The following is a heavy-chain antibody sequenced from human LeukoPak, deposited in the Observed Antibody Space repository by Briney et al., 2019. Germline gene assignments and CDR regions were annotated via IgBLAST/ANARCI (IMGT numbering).Heavy chain of an antibody. Sequence: GGSLRLSCAVSGFTFRTYGMNWVRQAPGKGLEWISYISGSGDSIYYADAVKGRFTISRDDAKNSLYLQLNSLRAEDTAVYYCARDGSSWSREIDYWGQGTLVTVSS. CDR2: ISGSGDSI. V-gene: IGHV3-48*03. D-gene: IGHD6-13*01. CDR1: GFTFRTYG. CDR3: ARDGSSWSREIDY. J-gene: IGHJ4*02.